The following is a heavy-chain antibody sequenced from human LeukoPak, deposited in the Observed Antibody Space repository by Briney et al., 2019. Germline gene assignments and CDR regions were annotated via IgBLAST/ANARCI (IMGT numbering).Heavy chain of an antibody. J-gene: IGHJ4*02. CDR1: GVSISSGYYY. V-gene: IGHV4-61*02. D-gene: IGHD6-6*01. CDR2: IYTSGST. Sequence: ASETLSLTCTVSGVSISSGYYYWSWIRQPAGKGLEWIGRIYTSGSTNYNPSLKSRVTISVDTSKNQFSLKLSSVTAADTAVYYCARGPGGSSSSDFDYWGQGTLVTVSS. CDR3: ARGPGGSSSSDFDY.